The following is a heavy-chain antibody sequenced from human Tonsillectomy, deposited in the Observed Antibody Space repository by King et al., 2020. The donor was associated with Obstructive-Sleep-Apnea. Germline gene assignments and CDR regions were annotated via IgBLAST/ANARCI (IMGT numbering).Heavy chain of an antibody. D-gene: IGHD2-8*01. CDR2: IYCGGNT. CDR3: ARVSWVRLMSSYSYAMDV. Sequence: VQLVESGGGLVQPGGSLRLSCAVSGFTVSTNYMSWVRQAPGKGLEWVSLIYCGGNTYYADSVRGRFTVSRDNSKNTLYLQMNSLRAEDTAVYYCARVSWVRLMSSYSYAMDVWGQGTTVTVSS. V-gene: IGHV3-66*01. J-gene: IGHJ6*02. CDR1: GFTVSTNY.